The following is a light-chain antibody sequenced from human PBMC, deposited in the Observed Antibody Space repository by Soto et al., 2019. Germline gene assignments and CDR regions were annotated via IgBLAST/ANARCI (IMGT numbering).Light chain of an antibody. CDR3: QHYNTYPWT. CDR1: QTISSW. Sequence: DILMTQSPSTLSASVGDTVAITCRASQTISSWLAWYQQKPGKAPNLLIHKASHLESGVPSRFSGSGSGTEFTLTISSLQPGDFATYYCQHYNTYPWTFGQGTKVDIK. J-gene: IGKJ1*01. V-gene: IGKV1-5*03. CDR2: KAS.